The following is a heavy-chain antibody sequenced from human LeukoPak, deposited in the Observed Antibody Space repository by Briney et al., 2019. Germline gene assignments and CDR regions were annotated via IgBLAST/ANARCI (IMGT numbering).Heavy chain of an antibody. D-gene: IGHD2-2*01. J-gene: IGHJ6*03. Sequence: ASVKVSCKASGYTFTSYGISWVRQAPGQGLEWMGWISAYNGNTNYAQKPQGRVTMTTDTSTSTAYMELRSLRSDDTAVYYCARVTKYCSSTSCYYYYYYMDVWGKGTTVTASS. V-gene: IGHV1-18*01. CDR3: ARVTKYCSSTSCYYYYYYMDV. CDR2: ISAYNGNT. CDR1: GYTFTSYG.